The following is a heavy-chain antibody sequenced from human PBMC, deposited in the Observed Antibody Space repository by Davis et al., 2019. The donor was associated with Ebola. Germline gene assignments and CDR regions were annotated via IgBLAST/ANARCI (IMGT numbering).Heavy chain of an antibody. V-gene: IGHV3-21*01. CDR1: GFTFSSYS. J-gene: IGHJ6*02. Sequence: PGGSLRLSCAASGFTFSSYSMNWVRQAPGKGLEWVSSISSSSSYIYYADSVKGRFTISRDNAKNSLYLQMNSLRAEDTAVYYCARESGGWSGYSSIRGYGMDVWGQGTTVTVSS. D-gene: IGHD3-3*01. CDR3: ARESGGWSGYSSIRGYGMDV. CDR2: ISSSSSYI.